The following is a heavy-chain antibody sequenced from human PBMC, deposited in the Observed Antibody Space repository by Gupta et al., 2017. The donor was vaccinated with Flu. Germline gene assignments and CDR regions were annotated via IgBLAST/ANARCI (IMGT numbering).Heavy chain of an antibody. Sequence: QVRLEQSGAEVKKPGASVKVSCRASGYTFTDYYMHWVRQAPGQGLEWMGWINPNSGATNYAPKFQDRVTLTRDTSISTAYMELSRLRSDDTAVYYCARDHCGDSRCYSDYWGQGTLVTVSS. CDR3: ARDHCGDSRCYSDY. CDR1: GYTFTDYY. CDR2: INPNSGAT. D-gene: IGHD2-21*01. J-gene: IGHJ4*02. V-gene: IGHV1-2*02.